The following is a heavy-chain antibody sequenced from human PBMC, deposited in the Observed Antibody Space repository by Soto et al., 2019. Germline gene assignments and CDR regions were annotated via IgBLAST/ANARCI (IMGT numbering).Heavy chain of an antibody. D-gene: IGHD2-2*01. V-gene: IGHV3-23*01. CDR1: GFTFSSYA. CDR3: AKRSCTGTSCSYFDY. Sequence: GGSLRLSCAASGFTFSSYAMSWVRQAPGKGLEWVSAISDGGGSTYYAETVKGRFTISRDDSRNTLYLQMNSLRAEDTAVYYCAKRSCTGTSCSYFDYWGQGTLVTVSS. J-gene: IGHJ4*02. CDR2: ISDGGGST.